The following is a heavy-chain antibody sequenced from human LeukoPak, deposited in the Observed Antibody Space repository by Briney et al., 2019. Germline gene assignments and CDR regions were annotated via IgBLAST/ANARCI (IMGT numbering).Heavy chain of an antibody. V-gene: IGHV3-23*01. D-gene: IGHD3-10*01. Sequence: PGGSLRLSCAASGFTFSSYAMTWVRQAPGKGLEWVSDISVSGSSIYYADSVKGRFTISRDNPKNTLYLQMNSLRAEDTAVYYCTRGSYYYGSGWGQGTLVTVSS. J-gene: IGHJ4*02. CDR3: TRGSYYYGSG. CDR2: ISVSGSSI. CDR1: GFTFSSYA.